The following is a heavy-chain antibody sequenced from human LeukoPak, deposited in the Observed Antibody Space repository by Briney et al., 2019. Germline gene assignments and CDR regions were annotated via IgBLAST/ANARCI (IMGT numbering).Heavy chain of an antibody. D-gene: IGHD4-23*01. V-gene: IGHV4-34*01. CDR1: GGSFSGYY. CDR3: ARRRRWYYYYMDV. CDR2: INHSGST. Sequence: PSETLSLTCAVYGGSFSGYYWSWIRQPPGKGLEWIGEINHSGSTNYNPSLKSRVTISADTSKNQFSLKLSSVTAADTAVYYCARRRRWYYYYMDVWGKGTTVTVSS. J-gene: IGHJ6*03.